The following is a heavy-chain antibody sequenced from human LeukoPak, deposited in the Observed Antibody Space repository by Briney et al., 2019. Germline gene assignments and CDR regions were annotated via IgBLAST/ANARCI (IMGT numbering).Heavy chain of an antibody. CDR2: IYWNDDN. CDR3: AHYGDYRFLYYFDY. CDR1: GFSLSTSGVG. V-gene: IGHV2-5*01. Sequence: SGPTLVNPTQTLTLTCTFSGFSLSTSGVGVGWIRQPPGKALEWLALIYWNDDNRYSPSLKTRLTITKDTSKNQVVLTMTKMDPVDTATYYCAHYGDYRFLYYFDYWGQGTLVTVSS. J-gene: IGHJ4*02. D-gene: IGHD4-17*01.